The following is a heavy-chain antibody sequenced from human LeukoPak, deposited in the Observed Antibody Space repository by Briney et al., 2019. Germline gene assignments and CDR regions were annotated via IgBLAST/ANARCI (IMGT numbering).Heavy chain of an antibody. J-gene: IGHJ4*02. CDR2: VYPSDSDT. V-gene: IGHV5-51*01. CDR3: ARQGYNSGFFDY. CDR1: GYSFTSYW. Sequence: GESLKISCKGSGYSFTSYWIGWVRQMPGKGLEWMGVVYPSDSDTTYSPSFRGQVTISADKSITTAYLQWSSLKASDTAMYYCARQGYNSGFFDYWGQGSLVTVSS. D-gene: IGHD5-24*01.